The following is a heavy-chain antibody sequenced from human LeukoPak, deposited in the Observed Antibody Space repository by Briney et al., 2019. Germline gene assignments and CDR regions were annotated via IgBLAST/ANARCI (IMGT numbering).Heavy chain of an antibody. V-gene: IGHV1-69*01. CDR2: IIPIFGTA. CDR1: GGTFTNYA. Sequence: SVKVSCKASGGTFTNYAISWVRQAPGQGLEWMGGIIPIFGTANYAQKFQGRVTITADESTSTAYMELSSLRSEDTAVYYCARDLGAAGTSQTPYSSIAYWGQGTLVTVSS. D-gene: IGHD6-13*01. CDR3: ARDLGAAGTSQTPYSSIAY. J-gene: IGHJ4*02.